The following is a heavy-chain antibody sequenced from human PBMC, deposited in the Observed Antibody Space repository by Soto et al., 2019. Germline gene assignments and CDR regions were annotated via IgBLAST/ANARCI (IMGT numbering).Heavy chain of an antibody. CDR1: GFTFSSYV. D-gene: IGHD3-22*01. V-gene: IGHV3-23*01. CDR3: PKVWYYYSSGHNWFYP. Sequence: GGSLRLSCAVSGFTFSSYVMSWFRQATGKGLEWVSAISGSGGSTYYADSVKGRFTISRDNSKNTPYLQMNSLRADDTAVYYCPKVWYYYSSGHNWFYPWGQGTLVTVSS. J-gene: IGHJ5*02. CDR2: ISGSGGST.